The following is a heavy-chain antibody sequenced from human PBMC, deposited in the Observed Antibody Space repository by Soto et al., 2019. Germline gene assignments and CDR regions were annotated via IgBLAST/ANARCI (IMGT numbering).Heavy chain of an antibody. D-gene: IGHD6-19*01. J-gene: IGHJ4*02. CDR3: ARDWGSSGWPN. Sequence: SETLSLTCTVSGHSLSSGGYYWSWIRQHPGKGLEWVGYIYFTGSTLYNPSLKSRLAMSLDTSKNQFSLRLTSVTAADTAVYFCARDWGSSGWPNWGQGTLVTVSS. V-gene: IGHV4-31*03. CDR1: GHSLSSGGYY. CDR2: IYFTGST.